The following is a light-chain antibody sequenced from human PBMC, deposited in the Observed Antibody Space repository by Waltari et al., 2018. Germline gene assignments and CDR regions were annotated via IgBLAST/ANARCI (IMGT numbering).Light chain of an antibody. Sequence: DIQMTQSPSALSASMGDRVIITCRASQYISNWFAWYQQKPGQAPKLLISKASTLESGVPSRFGGSGSGTDFTLTISSLQPEDFATYYCQQYNSYSPTFGQGTQVEIK. V-gene: IGKV1-5*03. CDR2: KAS. CDR3: QQYNSYSPT. CDR1: QYISNW. J-gene: IGKJ2*01.